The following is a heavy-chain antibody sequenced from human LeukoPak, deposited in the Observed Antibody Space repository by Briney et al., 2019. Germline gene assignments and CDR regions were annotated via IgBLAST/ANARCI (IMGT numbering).Heavy chain of an antibody. CDR2: IYYSGST. CDR1: GGSISSGGYY. CDR3: ARRRYRTNWNYDY. Sequence: SETLSLTCTVSGGSISSGGYYWSWIRQHPGKGLEWIGYIYYSGSTYYNPSLKSRVTISVDTSKNQFSLKLSSVTAADTAVYYCARRRYRTNWNYDYWGQGTLVTVSS. V-gene: IGHV4-31*03. D-gene: IGHD1-7*01. J-gene: IGHJ4*02.